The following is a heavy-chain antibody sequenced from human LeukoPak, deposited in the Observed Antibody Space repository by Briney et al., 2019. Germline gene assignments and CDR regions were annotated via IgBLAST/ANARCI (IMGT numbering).Heavy chain of an antibody. CDR1: GGSISSGNYY. Sequence: SQTLSLTCTVSGGSISSGNYYWSWIRQPAGKGLEWIGRIWADGGPSYKPSLKSRLTISVDTSKNQFSLKLSSVTAADTAVYYCARDLGYSSRFDYWGQGTLVTVSS. CDR3: ARDLGYSSRFDY. J-gene: IGHJ4*02. CDR2: IWADGGP. V-gene: IGHV4-61*02. D-gene: IGHD6-13*01.